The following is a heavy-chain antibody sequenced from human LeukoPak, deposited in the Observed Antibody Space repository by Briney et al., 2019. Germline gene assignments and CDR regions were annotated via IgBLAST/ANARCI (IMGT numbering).Heavy chain of an antibody. CDR2: IYSGGST. J-gene: IGHJ4*02. CDR1: GFTVSSNY. CDR3: ARSGSFSPTYYFDY. V-gene: IGHV3-53*01. Sequence: GGSLRLSCAASGFTVSSNYMSWVRQAPGKGLEWVSVIYSGGSTYYADSVEGRFTISRDNSKNTLYLQMNSLRAEDTAVYYCARSGSFSPTYYFDYWGQGTLVTVSS. D-gene: IGHD1-26*01.